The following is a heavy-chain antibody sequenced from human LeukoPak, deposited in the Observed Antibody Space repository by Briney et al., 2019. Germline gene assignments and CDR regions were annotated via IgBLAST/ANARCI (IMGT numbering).Heavy chain of an antibody. CDR3: ARSRYSDYEVLDLDY. V-gene: IGHV3-11*01. D-gene: IGHD5-12*01. CDR1: GFTFSDYY. CDR2: ISSSGSTI. J-gene: IGHJ4*02. Sequence: KPGGSLRLSCAASGFTFSDYYMSWIRQAPGKGLEWVSYISSSGSTIYYADSVKGRFTISRDNAKNTLYLQMNSLRAEDTAVYYCARSRYSDYEVLDLDYWGQGTLVTVSS.